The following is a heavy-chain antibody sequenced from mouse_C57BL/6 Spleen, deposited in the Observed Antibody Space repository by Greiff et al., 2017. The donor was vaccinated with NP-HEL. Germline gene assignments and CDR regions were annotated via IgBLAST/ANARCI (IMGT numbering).Heavy chain of an antibody. D-gene: IGHD2-4*01. CDR2: IDPSDSET. CDR1: GYTFTSYW. V-gene: IGHV1-52*01. Sequence: VQLQQPGAELVRPGSSVKLSCKASGYTFTSYWMHWVKQRPIQGLEWIGNIDPSDSETHYNQKFKDKATLTVDKSSSTAYMQLSSLTSEDSAVYYCARRDMIQYYFDYWGQGTTLTVSS. CDR3: ARRDMIQYYFDY. J-gene: IGHJ2*01.